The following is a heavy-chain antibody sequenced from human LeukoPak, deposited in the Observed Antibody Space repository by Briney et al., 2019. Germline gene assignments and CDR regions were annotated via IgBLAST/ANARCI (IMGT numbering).Heavy chain of an antibody. V-gene: IGHV3-7*01. J-gene: IGHJ4*02. CDR2: IKPDGSDK. Sequence: AGGSLRLSCAASTCAVSSNYRRWFRQAPGKGLEWVGYIKPDGSDKYYGDSVRGRFTISRDNAQDPVYLQMNSRSEQAEGFCYGARESSEGLNPVLSFDYWGQGTHVTVSS. CDR1: TCAVSSNY. CDR3: ARESSEGLNPVLSFDY. D-gene: IGHD3-9*01.